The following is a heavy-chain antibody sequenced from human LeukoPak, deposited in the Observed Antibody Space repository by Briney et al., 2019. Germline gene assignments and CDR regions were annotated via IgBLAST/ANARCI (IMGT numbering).Heavy chain of an antibody. CDR2: ISWNSGSI. V-gene: IGHV3-9*03. Sequence: PGGSLRLSCAASGFTFDDYAMHWVRQAPAQGLEWVSGISWNSGSIGYADSVKGRFTISRDNAKNSLYLQMNSLRAEDMALYYCARAYSSSSYFDYWGQGTLVTVSS. CDR1: GFTFDDYA. D-gene: IGHD6-6*01. CDR3: ARAYSSSSYFDY. J-gene: IGHJ4*02.